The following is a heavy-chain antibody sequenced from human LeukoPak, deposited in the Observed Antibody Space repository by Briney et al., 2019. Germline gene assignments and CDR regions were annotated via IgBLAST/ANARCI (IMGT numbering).Heavy chain of an antibody. CDR3: AADLGYYGFDL. CDR2: IVVGSGNT. CDR1: GFTFTSSA. D-gene: IGHD3-10*01. V-gene: IGHV1-58*01. J-gene: IGHJ2*01. Sequence: ASVKVSCKASGFTFTSSAVQWVRQARGQRLEWIGWIVVGSGNTNYAQKFQERVTIPRDMSTSTAYMELSSLRSEDTAVYYCAADLGYYGFDLWGRGTLVTVSS.